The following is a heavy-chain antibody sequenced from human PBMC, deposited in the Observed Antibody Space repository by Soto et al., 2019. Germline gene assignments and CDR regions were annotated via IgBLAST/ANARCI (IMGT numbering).Heavy chain of an antibody. CDR3: ARPIPEGGGYSYGQGGMDV. J-gene: IGHJ6*02. Sequence: SETLSLTCTVSGGSISSSSYYWGWIRHPPGKGLEWIGSIYYSGRTYYNPSLKSRVTISVDTSKNQFSLKLSSVTAADTAVYYCARPIPEGGGYSYGQGGMDVWGQGTTVT. CDR1: GGSISSSSYY. CDR2: IYYSGRT. V-gene: IGHV4-39*01. D-gene: IGHD5-18*01.